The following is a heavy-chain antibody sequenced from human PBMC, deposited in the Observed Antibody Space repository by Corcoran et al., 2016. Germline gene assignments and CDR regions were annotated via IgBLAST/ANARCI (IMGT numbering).Heavy chain of an antibody. Sequence: QVQLQQWGAGLLKPSETLSLTCAVSHGSFSDYFWSWIRQPPGKGLEWIGEINHRGSTSYNPSLKSRVTISVDTSKNQFSLNLTSVTAADTAVYYCTSHSGFFDYWGQGTLVTVSS. V-gene: IGHV4-34*01. D-gene: IGHD3-22*01. CDR2: INHRGST. J-gene: IGHJ4*01. CDR3: TSHSGFFDY. CDR1: HGSFSDYF.